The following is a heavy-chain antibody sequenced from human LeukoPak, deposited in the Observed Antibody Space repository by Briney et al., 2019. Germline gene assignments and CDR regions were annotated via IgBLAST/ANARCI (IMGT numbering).Heavy chain of an antibody. CDR1: GGSISSSSYC. D-gene: IGHD3-22*01. CDR2: IHYSGTT. J-gene: IGHJ4*02. V-gene: IGHV4-39*07. Sequence: PSETLSPTCTVSGGSISSSSYCWGWIRQPPGKGLEWIGSIHYSGTTYYNPSLKSRVTISVDTSKNQFSLKLSSVTAADTAVYYCARGSGAGNIVVVITVFDYWGQGTLVTVSS. CDR3: ARGSGAGNIVVVITVFDY.